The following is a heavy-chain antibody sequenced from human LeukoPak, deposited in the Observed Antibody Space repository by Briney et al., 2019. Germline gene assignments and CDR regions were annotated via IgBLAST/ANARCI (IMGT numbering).Heavy chain of an antibody. CDR3: ARDCSGGSCYSVIDY. V-gene: IGHV1-18*01. CDR2: ISAHNGNT. J-gene: IGHJ4*02. D-gene: IGHD2-15*01. Sequence: ASVKVSCKASGYTFTSYGISWVRQAPGQGLEWMGWISAHNGNTNYAQKLQGRVTMTTDTSTSTAYMELRSLRSDDTVVYYCARDCSGGSCYSVIDYWGQGTLVTVSS. CDR1: GYTFTSYG.